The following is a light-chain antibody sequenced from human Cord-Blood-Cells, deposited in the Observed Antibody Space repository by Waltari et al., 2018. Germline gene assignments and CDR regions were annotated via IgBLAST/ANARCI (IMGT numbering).Light chain of an antibody. V-gene: IGLV2-23*01. Sequence: QSALPQPASVSGSPGQSITISCTGTSSDVGSYNLVSWYQQPPGKSPKLMIYEGSKRPSGVSNRFSGSKSGNTASLTISGLQAEDEADYYCCSYAGSSTVVFGGGTKLTVL. CDR1: SSDVGSYNL. CDR2: EGS. CDR3: CSYAGSSTVV. J-gene: IGLJ2*01.